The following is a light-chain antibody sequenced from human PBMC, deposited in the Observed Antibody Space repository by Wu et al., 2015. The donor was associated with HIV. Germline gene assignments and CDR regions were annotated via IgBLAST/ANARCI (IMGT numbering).Light chain of an antibody. CDR3: QQYDTYPWT. CDR2: KAS. Sequence: DIQMTQSPSTLSASVGDRVTITCRASQSVDSWLAWYQQKPGKAPKLLIYKASGLEDGVPSRFSGSGSGTDFSLTISSLQPDDFATYYCQQYDTYPWTFGKGPRWTSN. J-gene: IGKJ1*01. CDR1: QSVDSW. V-gene: IGKV1-5*03.